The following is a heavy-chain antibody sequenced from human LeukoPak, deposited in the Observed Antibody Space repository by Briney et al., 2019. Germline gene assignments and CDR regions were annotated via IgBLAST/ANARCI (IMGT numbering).Heavy chain of an antibody. CDR1: GFTFSNYA. V-gene: IGHV3-53*01. Sequence: GGSLRLSCAASGFTFSNYAMTWVRQAPGKGLEWVSVIYSGGSTYYADSVKGRFTISRDNSKNTLYLQMNSLRAEDTAVYYCARDHQPSDAFDIWGQGTMVTVSS. CDR2: IYSGGST. CDR3: ARDHQPSDAFDI. J-gene: IGHJ3*02.